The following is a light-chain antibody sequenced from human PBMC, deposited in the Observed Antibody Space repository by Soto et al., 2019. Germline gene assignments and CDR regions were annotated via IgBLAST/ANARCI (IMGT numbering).Light chain of an antibody. CDR1: QSINNN. Sequence: EIVMTQSPVTLSVSPGERATLSCRASQSINNNLAWYQQKPGQAPSLLIYGAFTRATGIPARFSGTGSGTEFTLTISSLQSEDFALYYCQQYNDWPLTFGQGTKVEI. J-gene: IGKJ1*01. CDR3: QQYNDWPLT. V-gene: IGKV3-15*01. CDR2: GAF.